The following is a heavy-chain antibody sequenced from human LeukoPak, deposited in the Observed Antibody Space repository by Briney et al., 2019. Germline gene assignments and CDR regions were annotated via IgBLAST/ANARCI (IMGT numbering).Heavy chain of an antibody. D-gene: IGHD2-2*01. V-gene: IGHV3-7*01. CDR1: GFTFSSYW. CDR2: IKQDGSEK. CDR3: ARDSSPSYCSSTSCSAYDY. Sequence: GGSLRLSCAASGFTFSSYWMSWVRQAPGKGLEWVANIKQDGSEKYYVDSVKGRFTISRDNAENSLYLQMNSLRAEDTAVYYCARDSSPSYCSSTSCSAYDYWGQGTLVTVSS. J-gene: IGHJ4*02.